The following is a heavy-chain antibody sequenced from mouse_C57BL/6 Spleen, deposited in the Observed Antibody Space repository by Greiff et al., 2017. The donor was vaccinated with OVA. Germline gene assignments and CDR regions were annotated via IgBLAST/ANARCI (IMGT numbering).Heavy chain of an antibody. CDR3: TRNYVYAMDY. V-gene: IGHV1-15*01. D-gene: IGHD2-4*01. Sequence: VQLQQPGAELVRPGASVTLSCKASGYTFTDYEMHWVKQTPVHGLEWIGAIDPETGGTAYNQKFKGKAILTADKSSSTAYMERRSLTSEDSAVYYCTRNYVYAMDYWGQGTSVTVSS. CDR1: GYTFTDYE. J-gene: IGHJ4*01. CDR2: IDPETGGT.